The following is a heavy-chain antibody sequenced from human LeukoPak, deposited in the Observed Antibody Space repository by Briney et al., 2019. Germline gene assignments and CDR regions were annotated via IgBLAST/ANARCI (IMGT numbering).Heavy chain of an antibody. D-gene: IGHD6-13*01. CDR3: ARAPVSSSWYEDY. J-gene: IGHJ4*02. CDR2: TYYRSKWYN. Sequence: SQTLSLTFAISGDSVSSNSAAWNWIRHSPSRGLEWLGRTYYRSKWYNDYAVSVKSRITINPDTSKNQFSLQLNSVTPEDTAVYYYARAPVSSSWYEDYWGQGTLVTVSS. CDR1: GDSVSSNSAA. V-gene: IGHV6-1*01.